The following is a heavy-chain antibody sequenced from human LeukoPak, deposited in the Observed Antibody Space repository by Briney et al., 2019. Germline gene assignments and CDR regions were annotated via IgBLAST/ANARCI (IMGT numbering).Heavy chain of an antibody. J-gene: IGHJ4*02. D-gene: IGHD3-22*01. Sequence: PSETLSLTCTVSGGSISSAGFYWSWVRQPAGKGLEWIGRIYSSGSTKYNPSLKSRVTISVDKSKNQVSLKLSSVTAADTAVYYCAREGSMMVVQYYFDYWGQGTLVTVSS. CDR1: GGSISSAGFY. V-gene: IGHV4-61*02. CDR2: IYSSGST. CDR3: AREGSMMVVQYYFDY.